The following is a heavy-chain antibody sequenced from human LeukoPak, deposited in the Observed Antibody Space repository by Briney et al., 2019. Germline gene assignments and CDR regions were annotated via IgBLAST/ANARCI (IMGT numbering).Heavy chain of an antibody. Sequence: PGGSLRLSCAASGFTFSNYAMSWVRQAPGKGLEWVSAISGSGGSTYYADSVKGRFTISRDNSKNTLYLQMNSLRAEDTAVYYCAQASPLDGRFFVSFDYWGQGILVTVSS. CDR3: AQASPLDGRFFVSFDY. D-gene: IGHD1-26*01. V-gene: IGHV3-23*01. J-gene: IGHJ4*02. CDR1: GFTFSNYA. CDR2: ISGSGGST.